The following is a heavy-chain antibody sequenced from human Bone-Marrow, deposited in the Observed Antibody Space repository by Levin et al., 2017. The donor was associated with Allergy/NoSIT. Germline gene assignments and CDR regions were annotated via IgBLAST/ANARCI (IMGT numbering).Heavy chain of an antibody. J-gene: IGHJ4*02. Sequence: KVSCKGSGYSFTSYWINWVRQMPGKGLEWMGRIDPSDSYTNYSPSFQGHVTISADKSISTAYLQWSSLKASDTAMYFCARHTGDTAMFNWGQGTLVTVSS. V-gene: IGHV5-10-1*01. CDR1: GYSFTSYW. CDR2: IDPSDSYT. CDR3: ARHTGDTAMFN. D-gene: IGHD5-18*01.